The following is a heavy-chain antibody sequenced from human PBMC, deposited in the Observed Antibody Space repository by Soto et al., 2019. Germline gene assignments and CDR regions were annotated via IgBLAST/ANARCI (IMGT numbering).Heavy chain of an antibody. J-gene: IGHJ6*02. CDR2: ISAYNGNT. CDR1: GYTFTSYG. V-gene: IGHV1-18*04. Sequence: ASVKVSCKASGYTFTSYGISWVRQAPGQGLEWMGWISAYNGNTNYAQKLQGRVTMTTDTSTSTAYMELRSLRSDDTAVYYCARDKAAGKNYYYYYGMDVWGQGTTVT. CDR3: ARDKAAGKNYYYYYGMDV. D-gene: IGHD6-13*01.